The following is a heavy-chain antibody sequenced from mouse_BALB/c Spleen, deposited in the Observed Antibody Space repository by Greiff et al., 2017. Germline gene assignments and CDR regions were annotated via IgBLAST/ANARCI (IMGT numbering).Heavy chain of an antibody. J-gene: IGHJ4*01. V-gene: IGHV5-6-4*01. CDR1: GFTFSSYT. CDR2: ISSGGSYT. CDR3: TTYYYAMDY. Sequence: EVHLVESGGGLVKPGGSLKLSCAASGFTFSSYTMSWVRQTPEKRLEWVATISSGGSYTYYPDSVKGRFTISRDNAKNTLYLQMSSLKSEDTAMYYCTTYYYAMDYWGQGTSVTVSS.